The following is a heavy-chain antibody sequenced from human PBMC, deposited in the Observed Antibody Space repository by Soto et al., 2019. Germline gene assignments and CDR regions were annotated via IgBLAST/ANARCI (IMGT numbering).Heavy chain of an antibody. D-gene: IGHD2-2*01. CDR3: ASEDPNCISTSCQGY. Sequence: QVQLVESGGGVVQPGRSLRLSCAASGFTFSSYAMHWVRQAPGKGLEWVAVISYDGSNKYYADSVKGRFTISRDNSKNTLYLQMNSLRAEDTAVYYCASEDPNCISTSCQGYWGQGTLVTVSS. J-gene: IGHJ4*02. V-gene: IGHV3-30-3*01. CDR1: GFTFSSYA. CDR2: ISYDGSNK.